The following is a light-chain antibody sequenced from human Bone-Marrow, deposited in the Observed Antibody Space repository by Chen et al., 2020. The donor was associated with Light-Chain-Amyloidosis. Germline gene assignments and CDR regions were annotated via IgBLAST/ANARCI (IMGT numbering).Light chain of an antibody. CDR2: EDD. CDR3: QSYQGSSQGV. V-gene: IGLV6-57*01. J-gene: IGLJ3*02. Sequence: NFMLTPPHSVSESPGKTVIISCTRSSGSIATNYVQWYQQRPGSSPTTVIYEDDQRPSVVPDRFSGSIDRSSNSASLTISGLKTEDEADYYCQSYQGSSQGVFGGGTKLTVL. CDR1: SGSIATNY.